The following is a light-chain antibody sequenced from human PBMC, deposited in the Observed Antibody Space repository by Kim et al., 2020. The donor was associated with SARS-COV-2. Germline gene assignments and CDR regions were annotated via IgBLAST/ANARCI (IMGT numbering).Light chain of an antibody. V-gene: IGLV3-1*01. J-gene: IGLJ2*01. Sequence: VSPGQTARITCSGDKLGDKYVCWYQQKPGQSPVLVMYQNKKRPSGIPERFSGSNSGNTATLIISGTQAMDEADYYCQAWDISTLVFGGGTKLTVL. CDR2: QNK. CDR1: KLGDKY. CDR3: QAWDISTLV.